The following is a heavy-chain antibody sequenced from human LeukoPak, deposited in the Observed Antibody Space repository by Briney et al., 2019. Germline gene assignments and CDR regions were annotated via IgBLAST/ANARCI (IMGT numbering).Heavy chain of an antibody. CDR2: ISPSGGSA. Sequence: ASVKVSCKASGYTFTSYYMHWVRQAPGQGLEWMGTISPSGGSARYAQKFQGRVTMTRDTSTSTVYMDLSSLRSEDTAVYYCLRAKSVLPNPHRCYDEWAFDIWGQGTMVTVSS. CDR3: LRAKSVLPNPHRCYDEWAFDI. J-gene: IGHJ3*02. D-gene: IGHD5-12*01. V-gene: IGHV1-46*01. CDR1: GYTFTSYY.